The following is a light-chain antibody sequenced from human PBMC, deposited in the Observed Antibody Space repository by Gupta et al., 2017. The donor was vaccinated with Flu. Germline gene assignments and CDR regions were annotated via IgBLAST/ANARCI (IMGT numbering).Light chain of an antibody. J-gene: IGLJ1*01. CDR3: QSYDSSLSAFYV. CDR2: VNT. V-gene: IGLV1-40*01. CDR1: SPNIGAGYV. Sequence: QSLLTQPPSASGAPGPGNSITCTGNSPNIGAGYVVHWYQQHPGAATKVLIYVNTNRPSGVPERFSASKSGTSASLAISGLQVDDEAYYYCQSYDSSLSAFYVFGSGTKVTVL.